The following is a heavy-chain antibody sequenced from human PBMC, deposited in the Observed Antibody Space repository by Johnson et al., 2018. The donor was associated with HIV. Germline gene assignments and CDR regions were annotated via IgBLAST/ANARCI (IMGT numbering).Heavy chain of an antibody. CDR2: ISYDGSNK. Sequence: QVQLVESGGGLVQPGRSLRLSCAASGFMLNSHGMHWVRQVSKKGLEWVAGISYDGSNKYYADSVKGRFTISRDNSKNTLYLQMNSLRAEDTAVYYCARDAPDSGSYHAFDIWGQGTMVTVSS. D-gene: IGHD1-26*01. V-gene: IGHV3-30*03. J-gene: IGHJ3*02. CDR3: ARDAPDSGSYHAFDI. CDR1: GFMLNSHG.